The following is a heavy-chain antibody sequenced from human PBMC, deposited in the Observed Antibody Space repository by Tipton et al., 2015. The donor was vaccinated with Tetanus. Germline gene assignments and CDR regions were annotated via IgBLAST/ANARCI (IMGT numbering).Heavy chain of an antibody. CDR3: ARVYCSGGSCYDGWGD. CDR1: GGSISSYY. J-gene: IGHJ4*02. CDR2: IDHSGNT. V-gene: IGHV4-34*01. Sequence: TLSLTCSVSGGSISSYYWAWFRHPPGKGLEWIGEIDHSGNTRYNPSLKSRLTISVDTSKNQFSLKLSSVTAADTAVYYCARVYCSGGSCYDGWGDWGQGTLVTVSS. D-gene: IGHD2-15*01.